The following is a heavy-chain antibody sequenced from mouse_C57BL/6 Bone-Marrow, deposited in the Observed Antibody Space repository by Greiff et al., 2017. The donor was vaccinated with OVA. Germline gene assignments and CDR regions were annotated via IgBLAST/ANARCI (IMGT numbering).Heavy chain of an antibody. CDR2: IDPSDSYT. Sequence: QVQLQQSGAELVRPGTSVKLSCKASGYTFTSYWMHWVKQRPGQGLEWIGVIDPSDSYTNYNQKFKGKATLTVDTSSSTAYMQLSSLTSEDSAVYYCAREPTDYWGQGTSVTVSS. CDR3: AREPTDY. CDR1: GYTFTSYW. J-gene: IGHJ4*01. V-gene: IGHV1-59*01.